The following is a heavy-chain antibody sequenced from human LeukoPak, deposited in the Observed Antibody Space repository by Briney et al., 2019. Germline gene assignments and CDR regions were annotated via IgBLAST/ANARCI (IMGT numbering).Heavy chain of an antibody. CDR3: ARDVGGSTVTSDYYYYYMDV. V-gene: IGHV4-61*02. CDR2: IYTSGST. CDR1: GGSISSGLYY. J-gene: IGHJ6*03. D-gene: IGHD4-17*01. Sequence: SETLSLTCTVSGGSISSGLYYWSWIRQSAGKGLEWIGRIYTSGSTNYNPSLKSRVTISVDTSKNQFSLKLSSVTAADTAVYYCARDVGGSTVTSDYYYYYMDVWGKGTTVTVSS.